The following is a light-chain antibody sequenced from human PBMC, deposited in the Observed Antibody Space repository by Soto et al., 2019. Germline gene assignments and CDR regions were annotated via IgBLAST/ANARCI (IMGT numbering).Light chain of an antibody. CDR3: QQRFSTPHT. CDR2: ATS. CDR1: QTISFY. Sequence: IQMTQSPSSLSASVGDTVTITCRASQTISFYLNWYQQKPGRTPNLLIYATSSLQSGVPSRFDGSGSGTELTLTISSLQPDDFATYYCQQRFSTPHTFGQGTKRELK. J-gene: IGKJ2*01. V-gene: IGKV1-39*01.